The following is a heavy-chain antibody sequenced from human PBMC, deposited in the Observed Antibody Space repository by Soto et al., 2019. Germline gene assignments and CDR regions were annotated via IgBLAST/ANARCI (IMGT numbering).Heavy chain of an antibody. D-gene: IGHD3-22*01. J-gene: IGHJ4*02. Sequence: QVQLQQWGAGLLKPSETLSLTCAVYGGSFSGYYWSWIRQPPGKGLEWIGEINHSGSTNYNPSLKSRVTISVDTSKNQFSLKLSSVTATDTAVYHCARDYYDSSGRPTIDYWGQGTLVTVSS. CDR1: GGSFSGYY. CDR2: INHSGST. CDR3: ARDYYDSSGRPTIDY. V-gene: IGHV4-34*01.